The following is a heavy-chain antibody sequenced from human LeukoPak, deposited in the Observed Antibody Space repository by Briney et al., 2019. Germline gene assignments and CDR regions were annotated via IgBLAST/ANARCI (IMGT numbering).Heavy chain of an antibody. Sequence: ASAKDSCKVSGYIVTELSMHWVRQAPGKGLEWMGGFDPEDDEIIHAQKFQGRVTMTEDTSTDTAYMELSSLRSEDTAVYYCATLTVGTTRAAFDIWGQGTMVTVSS. CDR1: GYIVTELS. V-gene: IGHV1-24*01. D-gene: IGHD1-26*01. CDR2: FDPEDDEI. CDR3: ATLTVGTTRAAFDI. J-gene: IGHJ3*02.